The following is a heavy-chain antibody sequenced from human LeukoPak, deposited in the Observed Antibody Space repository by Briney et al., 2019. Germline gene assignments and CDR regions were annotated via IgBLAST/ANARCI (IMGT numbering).Heavy chain of an antibody. CDR3: AKDWDSGSRMGTPFYFDY. CDR2: ISGSGGST. Sequence: GSLRLSCAASGFTFSSYAMSWVRQAPGKGLEWVSAISGSGGSTYYADSVKGRFTISRDNSKNTLYLQMNSLRAEDTAVYYCAKDWDSGSRMGTPFYFDYWGQGTLVTVSS. J-gene: IGHJ4*02. CDR1: GFTFSSYA. V-gene: IGHV3-23*01. D-gene: IGHD5-12*01.